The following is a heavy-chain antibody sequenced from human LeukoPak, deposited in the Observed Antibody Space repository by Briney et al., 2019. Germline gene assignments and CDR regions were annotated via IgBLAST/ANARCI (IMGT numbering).Heavy chain of an antibody. V-gene: IGHV3-23*01. Sequence: GGSLRLSCAASGFTFSSYGMSWVRQAPGKGLEWVSAISGSGGSTYYADSVKGRFTISRDNSKNTLYLQMNSLRAEDTAVYYCAKDLTGIAAAGTRRGSIYWGQGTLVTVSS. J-gene: IGHJ4*02. D-gene: IGHD6-13*01. CDR3: AKDLTGIAAAGTRRGSIY. CDR1: GFTFSSYG. CDR2: ISGSGGST.